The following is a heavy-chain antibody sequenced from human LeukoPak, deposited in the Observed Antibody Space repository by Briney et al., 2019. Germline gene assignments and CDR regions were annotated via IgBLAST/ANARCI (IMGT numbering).Heavy chain of an antibody. Sequence: ASVKVSCKASVYTFTAYYMHWVRHAPGQGLEWMGWIHPNSGATNYAQKFQGRVTMTRDTSINTAYMDLSSLKSDDTAVYYCARDSTGGSYFPLDFWGQGTLVTVSS. J-gene: IGHJ4*02. D-gene: IGHD2/OR15-2a*01. CDR3: ARDSTGGSYFPLDF. CDR1: VYTFTAYY. V-gene: IGHV1-2*02. CDR2: IHPNSGAT.